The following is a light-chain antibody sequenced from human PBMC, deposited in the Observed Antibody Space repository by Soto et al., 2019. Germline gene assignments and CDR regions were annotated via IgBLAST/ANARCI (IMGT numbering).Light chain of an antibody. Sequence: DIQTTQSPSTLSASVGDRVAITCRASQSMSGWLAWYKQKPGKAPKLLIYKASSLESGVPSRFSGSGSGTEFTLTISSLQPDDFATDYCQQYNSYSYTFGQGTKLEIK. J-gene: IGKJ2*01. CDR2: KAS. CDR1: QSMSGW. V-gene: IGKV1-5*03. CDR3: QQYNSYSYT.